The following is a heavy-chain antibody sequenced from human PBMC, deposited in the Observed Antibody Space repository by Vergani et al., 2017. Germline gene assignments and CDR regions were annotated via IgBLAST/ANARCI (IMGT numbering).Heavy chain of an antibody. D-gene: IGHD3-10*01. CDR1: GFTFSSYS. CDR2: ISSSSSTI. Sequence: VQLVESGGGLVKPGGSLRLSCAASGFTFSSYSMNWVRQAPGKGLEWVSYISSSSSTIYYADSVKGRFTISRNNAKNSLYLQMNSLGAEDTAVYYCARDQGAYGSGVSGWFDPWGQGTLVTVSS. J-gene: IGHJ5*02. V-gene: IGHV3-48*04. CDR3: ARDQGAYGSGVSGWFDP.